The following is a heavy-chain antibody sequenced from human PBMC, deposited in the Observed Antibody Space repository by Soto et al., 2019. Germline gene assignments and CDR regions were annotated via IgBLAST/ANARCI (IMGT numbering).Heavy chain of an antibody. CDR3: ARWGHPAVKAFDI. CDR2: IHYTGSR. D-gene: IGHD3-16*01. J-gene: IGHJ3*02. CDR1: GASVNDYY. Sequence: SETLSLTCTVSGASVNDYYWNWVRQPLGKGLEWIGFIHYTGSRIFNPSLQSRVTMSVDVSQNQFSLRLTSVTAADTAIYYCARWGHPAVKAFDIWGQGTTVTVSS. V-gene: IGHV4-59*02.